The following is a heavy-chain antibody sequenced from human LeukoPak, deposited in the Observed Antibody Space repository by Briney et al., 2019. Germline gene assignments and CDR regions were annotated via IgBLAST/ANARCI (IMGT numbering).Heavy chain of an antibody. D-gene: IGHD1-26*01. CDR3: AREPSGGATAN. J-gene: IGHJ4*02. CDR2: ISYDGSNK. CDR1: GFTFSSYA. V-gene: IGHV3-30-3*01. Sequence: GGSLRLSCAASGFTFSSYAMHWVRQAPGKGLEWVAVISYDGSNKYYADSVKGRFTISRDNAKNSLYLQMNSLRAEDTAVYYCAREPSGGATANWGQGTLVTVSS.